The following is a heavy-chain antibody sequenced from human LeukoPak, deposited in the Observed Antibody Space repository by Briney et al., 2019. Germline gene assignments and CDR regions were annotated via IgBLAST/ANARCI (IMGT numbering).Heavy chain of an antibody. CDR1: GFTISSYA. V-gene: IGHV3-23*01. D-gene: IGHD6-19*01. Sequence: GGSLRLSCAASGFTISSYAMSWVRQAPGKGLEWVSAISGSGGITYYADSVKGRFTISRDNSKNTLYLQMNSLRAEDTAVYYCARPQYSSGWYNWFDPWGQGTLVTVSS. J-gene: IGHJ5*02. CDR3: ARPQYSSGWYNWFDP. CDR2: ISGSGGIT.